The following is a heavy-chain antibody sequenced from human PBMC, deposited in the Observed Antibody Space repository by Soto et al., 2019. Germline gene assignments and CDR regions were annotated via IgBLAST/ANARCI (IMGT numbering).Heavy chain of an antibody. J-gene: IGHJ6*02. CDR3: ARARLTFAYGMDV. CDR2: IHYTGST. D-gene: IGHD3-16*01. Sequence: QVLLRESGPGLVKPSETLSLACTVSGGPFNSGAYSWIWIRQPPGKGVEWIGSIHYTGSTNFNPSLTSRVTISMATSKNQFSLNLKSVTTADTAVYYCARARLTFAYGMDVWGQGATVTVPS. CDR1: GGPFNSGAYS. V-gene: IGHV4-61*08.